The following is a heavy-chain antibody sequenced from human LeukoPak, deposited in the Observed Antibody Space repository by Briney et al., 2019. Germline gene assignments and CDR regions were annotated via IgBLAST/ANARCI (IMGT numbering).Heavy chain of an antibody. V-gene: IGHV3-48*04. CDR2: ISISGSTI. CDR1: GYSFTTYW. CDR3: AELGITMIGGV. D-gene: IGHD3-10*02. J-gene: IGHJ6*04. Sequence: GESLKISCKGSGYSFTTYWIGWVRQMPGKGLEWVSYISISGSTIYYADSVKGRFTISRDNAKNSLYLQMNSLRAEDTAVYYCAELGITMIGGVWGKGTTVTISS.